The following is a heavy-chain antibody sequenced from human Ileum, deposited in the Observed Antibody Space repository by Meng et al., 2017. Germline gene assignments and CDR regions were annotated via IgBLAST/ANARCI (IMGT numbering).Heavy chain of an antibody. V-gene: IGHV3-11*01. J-gene: IGHJ4*02. CDR1: GFTFSYYD. Sequence: QGQLVASGGGLVKPGESLRCACASSGFTFSYYDISWIRQAPGKGLEWISYISGSGRTTYYADSVKGRFTMSRDNGKNSLYLQMNSLRSEDTAVYYCAREVGSADYWGQGTLVTVSS. D-gene: IGHD2-2*01. CDR2: ISGSGRTT. CDR3: AREVGSADY.